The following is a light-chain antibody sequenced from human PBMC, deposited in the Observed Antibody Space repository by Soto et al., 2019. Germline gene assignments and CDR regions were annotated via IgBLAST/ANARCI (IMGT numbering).Light chain of an antibody. J-gene: IGLJ3*02. CDR1: SSNIGSNH. CDR3: GAWDDSLSGGV. V-gene: IGLV1-47*01. CDR2: RNY. Sequence: QPVLTQPPSASETPGQRVTISCSGSSSNIGSNHVYWYQHLPGTAPKLLIYRNYLRPSGVPDRFSASKSATSASLAISGLRCDDEADYYCGAWDDSLSGGVFGGGTKLTVL.